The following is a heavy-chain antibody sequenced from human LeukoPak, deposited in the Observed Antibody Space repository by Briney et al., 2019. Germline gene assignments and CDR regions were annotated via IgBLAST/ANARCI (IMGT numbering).Heavy chain of an antibody. CDR3: ARDDADSSGWYSAEYFQH. CDR2: ISISSSYI. CDR1: GFTFSSYS. J-gene: IGHJ1*01. V-gene: IGHV3-21*04. Sequence: GGSLRLSCAASGFTFSSYSMNWVRQAPGKGLEWVSSISISSSYIYYADSVKGRFTISRDNAKNSLYLQMSSLRAEDTAVYYCARDDADSSGWYSAEYFQHWGQGTLVTVSS. D-gene: IGHD6-19*01.